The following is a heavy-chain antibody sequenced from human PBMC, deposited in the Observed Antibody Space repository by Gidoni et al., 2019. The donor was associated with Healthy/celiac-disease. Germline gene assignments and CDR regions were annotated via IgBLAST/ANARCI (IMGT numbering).Heavy chain of an antibody. D-gene: IGHD1-26*01. Sequence: EVQLVESGGGLVKPGGSLRLSRAASGFTFSNAWMSWVRQAPGKGLEWVGRIKSKTDGGTTDYAAPVKGRFTISRDDSKNTLYLQMNSLKTEDTAVHYCTTIVGATLDDYWGQGTLVTVSS. CDR1: GFTFSNAW. J-gene: IGHJ4*02. CDR3: TTIVGATLDDY. CDR2: IKSKTDGGTT. V-gene: IGHV3-15*01.